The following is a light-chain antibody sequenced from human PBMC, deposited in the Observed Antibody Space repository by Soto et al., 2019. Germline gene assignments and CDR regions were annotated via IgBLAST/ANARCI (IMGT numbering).Light chain of an antibody. CDR2: GAS. V-gene: IGKV3-20*01. Sequence: ETVLTQSPDTLSLSPGERATLSCRASQSVSTNYLAWYQHTLGQAPRLLICGASSTATGIPDRFSGSGSGTDFTLTISRLEPEDFAVYYCQQYANPFTFGPGTKVDIK. CDR3: QQYANPFT. CDR1: QSVSTNY. J-gene: IGKJ3*01.